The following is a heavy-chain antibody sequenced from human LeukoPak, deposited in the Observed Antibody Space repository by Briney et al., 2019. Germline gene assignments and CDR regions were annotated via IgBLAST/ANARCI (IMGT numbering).Heavy chain of an antibody. Sequence: GGSLRLSCAASGFTFSDYYMSWIRQAPGRGLEWVPLIYSGGSTYYADSVKGGFTISRDTSKSTLYLHMNSLRDEDTPVYSCAELGITRIGGVWGKGTTVTISS. CDR2: IYSGGST. V-gene: IGHV3-66*01. CDR3: AELGITRIGGV. D-gene: IGHD3-10*02. CDR1: GFTFSDYY. J-gene: IGHJ6*04.